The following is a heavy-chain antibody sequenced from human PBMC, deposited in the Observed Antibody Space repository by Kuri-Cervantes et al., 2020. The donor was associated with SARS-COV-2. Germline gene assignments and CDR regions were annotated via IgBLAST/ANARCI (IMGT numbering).Heavy chain of an antibody. Sequence: ASVKVSCKASGYSFTAYHVHWVRQAPGQGLEWMGWINPYSGGTNYAQKFQGRVTMTRDTSITTVYMELSSLRSDDAAVYYCAGVRMADGYFYHAMDVWGQGTMVTVSS. V-gene: IGHV1-2*02. CDR1: GYSFTAYH. CDR3: AGVRMADGYFYHAMDV. D-gene: IGHD2/OR15-2a*01. J-gene: IGHJ6*02. CDR2: INPYSGGT.